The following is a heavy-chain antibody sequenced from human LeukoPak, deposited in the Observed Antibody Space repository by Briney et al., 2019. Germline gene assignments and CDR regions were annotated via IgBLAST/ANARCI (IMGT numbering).Heavy chain of an antibody. CDR2: ISGSGAYT. Sequence: PGGSLRLSCAASGFTFSIYAMSWVRQAPGKGLEWVSAISGSGAYTYYADSVKGRLTISRDNSKNTLYLQMNSLRAEDTAVYYCAKDDGLAAAGTSFDYWGQGTLVTVSS. J-gene: IGHJ4*02. V-gene: IGHV3-23*01. CDR1: GFTFSIYA. CDR3: AKDDGLAAAGTSFDY. D-gene: IGHD6-13*01.